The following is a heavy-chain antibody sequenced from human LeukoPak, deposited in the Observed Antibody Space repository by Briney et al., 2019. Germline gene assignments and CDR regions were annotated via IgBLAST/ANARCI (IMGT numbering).Heavy chain of an antibody. J-gene: IGHJ4*02. CDR1: GFIFSSYA. CDR2: ISGSGGST. V-gene: IGHV3-23*01. CDR3: AKDNYGGIVAS. D-gene: IGHD4-17*01. Sequence: GGSLRLSCAASGFIFSSYAMSWVRQAPGKGLEWVSTISGSGGSTYYADSVKGRFTISRDNSKNTVYLQMNSLRAEDMAVYYSAKDNYGGIVASWGEETLVTVSS.